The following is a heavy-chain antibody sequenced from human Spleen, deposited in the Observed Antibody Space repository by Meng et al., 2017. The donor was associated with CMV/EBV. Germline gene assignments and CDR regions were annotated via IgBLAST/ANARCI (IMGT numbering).Heavy chain of an antibody. J-gene: IGHJ5*02. CDR2: IYYSGTT. CDR1: GFTFSTCG. D-gene: IGHD2-2*01. CDR3: ARDESIGQCSNTSCSPNWFDP. V-gene: IGHV4-39*07. Sequence: GSLRLSCAVSGFTFSTCGMHWVRQAPSKGLEWIGSIYYSGTTFYNPSLRSRVTISVDTSKNQFSLKLGSVTAADTAVYYCARDESIGQCSNTSCSPNWFDPWGRGTLVTVSS.